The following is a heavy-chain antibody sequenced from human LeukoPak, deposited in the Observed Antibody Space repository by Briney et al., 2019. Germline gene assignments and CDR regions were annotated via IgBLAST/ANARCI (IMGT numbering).Heavy chain of an antibody. J-gene: IGHJ4*02. CDR2: ISHNGVAT. D-gene: IGHD1-26*01. CDR1: GIAFDKNA. Sequence: GGSLRLSCAAFGIAFDKNAMTWVRRVPGKGLEWVSTISHNGVATYYADSVKGRFTISRDNAKNSLYLQMNSLRAEDTAVYYCARLTGATREFDYWGQGTLVTVSS. V-gene: IGHV3-23*01. CDR3: ARLTGATREFDY.